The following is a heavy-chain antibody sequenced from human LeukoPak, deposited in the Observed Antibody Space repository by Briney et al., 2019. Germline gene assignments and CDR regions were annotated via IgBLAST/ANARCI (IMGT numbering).Heavy chain of an antibody. CDR1: GFTFSDYY. Sequence: GGSLRLSCAASGFTFSDYYMSWIRQAPGKGLEWVSYISSSGSIIYYADSVKGRFTISRDNAKNSLYLQMNSLRAEDTAVYYCARDVHTYYYYYGMDVWGQGTTVTVSS. CDR3: ARDVHTYYYYYGMDV. J-gene: IGHJ6*02. CDR2: ISSSGSII. V-gene: IGHV3-11*01.